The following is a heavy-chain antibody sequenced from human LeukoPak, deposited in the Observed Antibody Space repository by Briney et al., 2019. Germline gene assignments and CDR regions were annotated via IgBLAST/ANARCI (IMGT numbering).Heavy chain of an antibody. CDR2: IYYSGST. CDR1: GGSISTYY. D-gene: IGHD1-26*01. J-gene: IGHJ4*02. Sequence: SETLSLTCTVSGGSISTYYWGWIRQPPGKGLEWIGSIYYSGSTYYNPSLKSRVTISVDTSKNQFSLKLSSVTAADTAVYYCARQVGATYYFDYWGQGTLVTVSS. V-gene: IGHV4-39*01. CDR3: ARQVGATYYFDY.